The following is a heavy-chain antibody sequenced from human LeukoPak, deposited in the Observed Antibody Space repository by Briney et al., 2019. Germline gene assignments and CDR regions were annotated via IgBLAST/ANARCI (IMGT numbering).Heavy chain of an antibody. CDR1: GDSKTNYY. V-gene: IGHV4-59*08. Sequence: AETLSLTCSFSGDSKTNYYWNWIRQPPGKGLEWIGYIFYSGRTNYNPSLKSRVTMSVDTSKKQFTLNLTSVTAADTAVYYCARPARYCSSGSCYSDWYFDLWSGGTLVTVSS. D-gene: IGHD2-15*01. J-gene: IGHJ2*01. CDR2: IFYSGRT. CDR3: ARPARYCSSGSCYSDWYFDL.